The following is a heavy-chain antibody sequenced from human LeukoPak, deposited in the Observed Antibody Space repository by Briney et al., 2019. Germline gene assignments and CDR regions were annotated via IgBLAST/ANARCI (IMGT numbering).Heavy chain of an antibody. CDR2: MYYSGST. V-gene: IGHV4-39*01. CDR3: ARQYYDRTGYYYFDH. J-gene: IGHJ4*02. CDR1: GDAITGSTYY. D-gene: IGHD3-22*01. Sequence: SETLSLTCTVSGDAITGSTYYWGWIRQPPGKGLEWIGSMYYSGSTYSNPSLKSRVTIAADTSKNQFSLKLSPVTAADTATYYCARQYYDRTGYYYFDHWRQGTLVTVSS.